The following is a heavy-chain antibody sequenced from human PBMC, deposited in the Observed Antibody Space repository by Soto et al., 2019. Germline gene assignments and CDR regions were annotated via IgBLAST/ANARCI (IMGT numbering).Heavy chain of an antibody. Sequence: SETLSLTCTVSGGSISSSSYYWGWIRQPPGKGLEWIGSIYYSGSTYYNPSLKSRVTLSVDTSKNQFSLKLCSLSAADTAVYYCARPLGEWPYGGAGWFDPWGQGTLVTVSS. D-gene: IGHD3-16*01. V-gene: IGHV4-39*01. J-gene: IGHJ5*02. CDR1: GGSISSSSYY. CDR3: ARPLGEWPYGGAGWFDP. CDR2: IYYSGST.